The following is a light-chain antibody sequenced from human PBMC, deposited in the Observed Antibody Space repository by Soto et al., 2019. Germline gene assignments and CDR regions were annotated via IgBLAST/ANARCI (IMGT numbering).Light chain of an antibody. Sequence: QLVLTQPPSVSAAPGQRVTISCTGSNSNIGAGYEVHWYQQLPGTAPKLLIYDNNSRPSEVPDRFSGSKSGTSASLAITGLQAEDEADYYCHSYDTSLSGYVFGTGTKVTVL. J-gene: IGLJ1*01. CDR1: NSNIGAGYE. V-gene: IGLV1-40*01. CDR2: DNN. CDR3: HSYDTSLSGYV.